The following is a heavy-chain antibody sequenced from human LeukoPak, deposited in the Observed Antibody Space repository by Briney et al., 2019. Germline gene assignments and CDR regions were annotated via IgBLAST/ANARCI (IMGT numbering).Heavy chain of an antibody. CDR2: ISYDGSNK. Sequence: GGSLRLSCAASGFTFSSYAMHWVRQAPGKGLEWVAVISYDGSNKYYADSVKGWFTISRDNSKNTLYLQMNSLRAEDTAVYYCAKYQLPHSYYYYGMDVWGQGTTVTVSS. J-gene: IGHJ6*02. D-gene: IGHD2-2*01. CDR1: GFTFSSYA. V-gene: IGHV3-30-3*02. CDR3: AKYQLPHSYYYYGMDV.